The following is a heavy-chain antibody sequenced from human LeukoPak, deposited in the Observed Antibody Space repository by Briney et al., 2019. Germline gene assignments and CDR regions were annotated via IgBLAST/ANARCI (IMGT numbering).Heavy chain of an antibody. CDR3: ARAENH. CDR1: GFTFSSYW. Sequence: PGGSLRLSCAASGFTFSSYWMHWVRQAPGKGLVWVPRINIDGSSTIYADSVKGRFTISRDNAKNTLYLQMNSLRAEDTAIYYCARAENHWGQGTLVTVSS. CDR2: INIDGSST. V-gene: IGHV3-74*01. J-gene: IGHJ1*01. D-gene: IGHD2/OR15-2a*01.